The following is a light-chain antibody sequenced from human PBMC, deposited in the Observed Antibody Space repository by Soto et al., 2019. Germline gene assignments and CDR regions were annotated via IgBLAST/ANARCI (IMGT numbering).Light chain of an antibody. CDR1: QRLTSSY. J-gene: IGKJ1*01. V-gene: IGKV3-20*01. CDR3: QHYGYSLWT. CDR2: GVS. Sequence: EIVLTQSPGTLSLSPGETATLSCRASQRLTSSYLAWNQQRPGQAPSLLIYGVSSRATGIPDRFSGSGSGTDFTLTITRLEPEDFAVYYCQHYGYSLWTFGQGTKVDIK.